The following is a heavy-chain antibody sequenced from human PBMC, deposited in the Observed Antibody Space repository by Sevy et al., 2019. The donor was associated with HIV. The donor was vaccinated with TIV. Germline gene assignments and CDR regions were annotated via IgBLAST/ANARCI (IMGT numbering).Heavy chain of an antibody. V-gene: IGHV3-23*01. CDR3: AKDLLTVAGNFDY. J-gene: IGHJ4*02. Sequence: GGSLRLSCAASGFMFSNHAMSWVRQAPGKGLEWLSSISGRSGVTTYYANSVNGRFNISRDNSKNTLFLQLSRRRDEDTAIYYCAKDLLTVAGNFDYWGQGTLVTVSS. CDR1: GFMFSNHA. D-gene: IGHD6-19*01. CDR2: ISGRSGVTT.